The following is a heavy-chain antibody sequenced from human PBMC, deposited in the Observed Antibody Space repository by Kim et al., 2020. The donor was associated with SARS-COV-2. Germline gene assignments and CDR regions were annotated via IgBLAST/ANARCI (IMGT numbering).Heavy chain of an antibody. CDR3: ARDGDDTWDSYYYYGMDV. D-gene: IGHD4-17*01. V-gene: IGHV1-3*01. Sequence: ASVKVSCKASGYTFTSYAMHWVRQAPGQRLEWMGWINAGNGNTKYSQKFQGRVTITRDTSASTAYMELSSLRSEDTAVYYCARDGDDTWDSYYYYGMDVWGQGTTVTVSS. CDR2: INAGNGNT. J-gene: IGHJ6*02. CDR1: GYTFTSYA.